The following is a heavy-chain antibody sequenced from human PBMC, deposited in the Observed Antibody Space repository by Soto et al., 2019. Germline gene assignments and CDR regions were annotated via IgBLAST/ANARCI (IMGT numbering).Heavy chain of an antibody. Sequence: EVQLVQSGAEVKKPGDSLKISCKGSGYIFSGYWIGWVRQMPGKGLEWMGMINPDNSDVRYGPSFQGHVTFSADTSISTAYVQWGSLKASDTALYFCGRCDSGWDRWGQGTLVTVSS. CDR3: GRCDSGWDR. D-gene: IGHD1-26*01. CDR1: GYIFSGYW. V-gene: IGHV5-51*01. CDR2: INPDNSDV. J-gene: IGHJ5*02.